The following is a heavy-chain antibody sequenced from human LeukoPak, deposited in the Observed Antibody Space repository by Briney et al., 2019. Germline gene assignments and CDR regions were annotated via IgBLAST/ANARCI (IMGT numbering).Heavy chain of an antibody. Sequence: ASVKVSCKASGYTFTGYYMHWVRQAPGQGLEWMGWINPSSGGTNYAQKFQGWVTMTRDTSISTAYMELSRLRSDDTAVYYCARGTLLRYFDWLSTPKRSYYFDYWGQGTLVTVSS. V-gene: IGHV1-2*04. CDR2: INPSSGGT. J-gene: IGHJ4*02. D-gene: IGHD3-9*01. CDR1: GYTFTGYY. CDR3: ARGTLLRYFDWLSTPKRSYYFDY.